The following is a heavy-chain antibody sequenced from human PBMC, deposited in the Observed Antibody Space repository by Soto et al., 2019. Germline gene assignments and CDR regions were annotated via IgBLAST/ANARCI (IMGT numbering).Heavy chain of an antibody. V-gene: IGHV4-59*01. J-gene: IGHJ4*02. CDR1: GGSISSYY. CDR2: IYYSGST. D-gene: IGHD3-3*01. Sequence: SETLSLTCTVSGGSISSYYWSWIRQPPGKGLEWIGYIYYSGSTNYNPSLKSRVTISVDTSKNQFSLKLSSVTAADTAVYYCARVTRNTIFGVVKPDYWGQGTLVTVSS. CDR3: ARVTRNTIFGVVKPDY.